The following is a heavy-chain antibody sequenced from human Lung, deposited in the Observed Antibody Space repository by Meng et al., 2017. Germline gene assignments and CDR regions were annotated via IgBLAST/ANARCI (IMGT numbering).Heavy chain of an antibody. Sequence: QVHLQQSGPGLVKPTQTRSLLCAISGDSVSSNSAAWNWIRQSPSRGLEWLGRTYYRSKWYNGYAVSVRSRITINPHTSKNQFSLQLNSVTPEDTAVYYCARSQQWLDSWGQGTLVTVSS. V-gene: IGHV6-1*01. J-gene: IGHJ4*02. D-gene: IGHD6-19*01. CDR1: GDSVSSNSAA. CDR2: TYYRSKWYN. CDR3: ARSQQWLDS.